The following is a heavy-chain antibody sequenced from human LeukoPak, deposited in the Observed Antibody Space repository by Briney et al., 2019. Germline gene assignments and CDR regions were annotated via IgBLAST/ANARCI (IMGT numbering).Heavy chain of an antibody. CDR2: IKGDGREK. CDR1: GFMFSNYW. D-gene: IGHD7-27*01. CDR3: ASEIHWGSGAFDV. Sequence: PGGSLRLSCAGSGFMFSNYWMTWVRQAPGKGLEWVSNIKGDGREKNYVGSMKGRFTISRDNAKNSLYLQMNSLRADDTAVYYCASEIHWGSGAFDVWGQGTMVTVSS. J-gene: IGHJ3*01. V-gene: IGHV3-7*01.